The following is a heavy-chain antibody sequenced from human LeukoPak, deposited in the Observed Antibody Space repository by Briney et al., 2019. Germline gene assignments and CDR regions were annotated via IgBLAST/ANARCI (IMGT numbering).Heavy chain of an antibody. J-gene: IGHJ3*02. CDR1: GFTFSSYD. Sequence: GGSLRLSCAASGFTFSSYDMHWVRQTTGKGLEWISAITTAGGTYYLGSVKGRFTLSRDNANDSLYLQMDSLRAEDTAVFYCARARGSGWDAFDIWGQGTMVTVSS. D-gene: IGHD6-19*01. CDR3: ARARGSGWDAFDI. V-gene: IGHV3-13*04. CDR2: ITTAGGT.